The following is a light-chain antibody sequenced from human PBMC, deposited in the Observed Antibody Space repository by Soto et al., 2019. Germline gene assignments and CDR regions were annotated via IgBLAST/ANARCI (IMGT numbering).Light chain of an antibody. J-gene: IGKJ5*01. CDR1: QSISTY. CDR2: DAS. CDR3: QQRSQWPPMT. V-gene: IGKV3-11*01. Sequence: DIVMTQSPDSLSLSPGQRATLSCRASQSISTYLAWYQVKPGQAPRLLIYDASSRATGVPARFSGSGSGTDFSLTISSLEPEDVAVYYCQQRSQWPPMTFGQGKRLEIK.